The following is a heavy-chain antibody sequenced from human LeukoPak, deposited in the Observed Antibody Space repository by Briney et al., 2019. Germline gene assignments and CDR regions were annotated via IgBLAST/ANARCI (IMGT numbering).Heavy chain of an antibody. CDR2: ITSDGSST. CDR3: AKDSSGYSDYFDY. Sequence: GGSLRLSCAASGFTFSSYWMHWVRQAPGKGLVWVSRITSDGSSTSYADSVKGRFTISRDNAKNTLYLQMNSLRAEDTAVYYCAKDSSGYSDYFDYWGQGTLVTVSS. D-gene: IGHD3-22*01. V-gene: IGHV3-74*01. CDR1: GFTFSSYW. J-gene: IGHJ4*02.